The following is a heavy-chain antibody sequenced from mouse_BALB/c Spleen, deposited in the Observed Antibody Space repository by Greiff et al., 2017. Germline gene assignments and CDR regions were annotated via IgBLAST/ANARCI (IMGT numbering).Heavy chain of an antibody. CDR1: GYTFTSYT. Sequence: VQLQESGAELARPGASVKMSCKASGYTFTSYTMHWVKQRPGQGLEWIGYINPSSGYTNYNQKFKDKATLTADKSSSTAYMQLSSLTSEDSAVYYCAPFVPFAYWGQGTLVTVSA. V-gene: IGHV1-4*01. J-gene: IGHJ3*01. CDR2: INPSSGYT. CDR3: APFVPFAY.